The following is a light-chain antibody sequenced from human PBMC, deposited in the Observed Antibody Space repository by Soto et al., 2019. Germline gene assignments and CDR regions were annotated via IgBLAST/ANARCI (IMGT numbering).Light chain of an antibody. CDR3: QQSYSTPPVT. CDR2: AAS. CDR1: KSISSN. J-gene: IGKJ4*01. Sequence: DIQMTQSPSSLSASVGDRVTITCRASKSISSNLNWYQQKPGKAPKLLIYAASSLQSGVPSRFSGSGSGTDFTLTISSLQPEDFATYYCQQSYSTPPVTFGGGTKVEIK. V-gene: IGKV1-39*01.